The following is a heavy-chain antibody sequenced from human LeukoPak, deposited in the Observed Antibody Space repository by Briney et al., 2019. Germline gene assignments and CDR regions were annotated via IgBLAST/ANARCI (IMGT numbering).Heavy chain of an antibody. D-gene: IGHD6-6*01. CDR1: GFTFGNYA. J-gene: IGHJ4*02. CDR3: AKDQWRSSLSDY. Sequence: GSLRLSCAASGFTFGNYAMSWVRQAPGKGLEWVSDISGSGGSTYYADSVKGRFTISRDNSKNTLYLQMNSLRAEDTAVYYCAKDQWRSSLSDYWGQGTLVTVSS. CDR2: ISGSGGST. V-gene: IGHV3-23*01.